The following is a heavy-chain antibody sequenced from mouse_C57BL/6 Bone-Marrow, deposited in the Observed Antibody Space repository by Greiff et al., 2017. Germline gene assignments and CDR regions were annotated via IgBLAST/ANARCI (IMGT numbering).Heavy chain of an antibody. CDR2: IYPRSGNT. CDR1: GYTFTSYG. J-gene: IGHJ3*01. Sequence: VQLQQSGAELARPGASVKLSCKASGYTFTSYGISWVKQRTGQGLEWIGEIYPRSGNTYYNEKFKGKGTLTADKSSSTAYMELRSLTSEDSAVYFCARAYYYVSSFWFAYWGQGTLVTVSA. D-gene: IGHD1-1*01. CDR3: ARAYYYVSSFWFAY. V-gene: IGHV1-81*01.